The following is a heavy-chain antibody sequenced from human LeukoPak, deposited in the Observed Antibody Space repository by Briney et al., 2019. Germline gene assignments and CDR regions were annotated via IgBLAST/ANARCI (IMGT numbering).Heavy chain of an antibody. Sequence: PSETLSLTCTVSGVSVSNFYWSWIRQPAGKGLEWIGRIYTNGNTNCSPSLKSRVTMSADTSKSQLSLKLTSVTAADTAVYYCARDLGGGDPSQGYHYCMDIWGKGTTVTVSS. CDR2: IYTNGNT. V-gene: IGHV4-4*07. CDR3: ARDLGGGDPSQGYHYCMDI. J-gene: IGHJ6*03. CDR1: GVSVSNFY. D-gene: IGHD3-10*01.